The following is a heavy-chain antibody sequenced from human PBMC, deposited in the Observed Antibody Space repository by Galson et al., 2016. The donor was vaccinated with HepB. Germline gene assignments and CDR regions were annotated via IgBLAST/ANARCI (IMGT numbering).Heavy chain of an antibody. V-gene: IGHV2-70*01. CDR1: GFSLSTSGMC. J-gene: IGHJ5*02. CDR2: IDWDDDK. Sequence: PALVKPTQTLTLTCTFSGFSLSTSGMCVSWIRQPPGKALEWLALIDWDDDKYYRTSLKTRLTISKDTSNNQVVLTMTNMDPADTATYYCARSSPYYYGSGSPFDPWGQGTLVTVSS. CDR3: ARSSPYYYGSGSPFDP. D-gene: IGHD3-10*01.